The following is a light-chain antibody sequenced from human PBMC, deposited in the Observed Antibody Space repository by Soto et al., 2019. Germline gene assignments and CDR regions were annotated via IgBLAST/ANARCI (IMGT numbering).Light chain of an antibody. CDR3: TVYYRLLLA. V-gene: IGKV1-9*01. CDR2: AAS. Sequence: DIQMTKSAAIVCGSVGDRVTITCRASQGISSYLAWYQQKPGKAPKLLIYAASTLQSGVPSRFSGSVSGTDFDLSSICLQCEDVATHCFTVYYRLLLAFRGGTKVDIK. CDR1: QGISSY. J-gene: IGKJ4*02.